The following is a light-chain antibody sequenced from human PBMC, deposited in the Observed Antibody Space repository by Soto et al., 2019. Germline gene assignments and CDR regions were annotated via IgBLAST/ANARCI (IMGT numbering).Light chain of an antibody. Sequence: EIVMTQSPATLSVCPGERATVSCRASQSVSSNLAWYQQKPGQAPRLLIYGASTGATGIPARFSGSGSGTEFTLAISSLQSGDFAVYYCQQYNNWPRTFGQGTKVDI. CDR3: QQYNNWPRT. CDR2: GAS. CDR1: QSVSSN. V-gene: IGKV3-15*01. J-gene: IGKJ1*01.